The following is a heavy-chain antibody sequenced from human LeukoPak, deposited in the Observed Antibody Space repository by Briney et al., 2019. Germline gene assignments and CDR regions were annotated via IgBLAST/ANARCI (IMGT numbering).Heavy chain of an antibody. J-gene: IGHJ2*01. D-gene: IGHD3-3*01. CDR2: IKPDGSEK. CDR3: AREEWWHLDI. CDR1: GFTFCTSY. V-gene: IGHV3-7*01. Sequence: GGSLRLSCAASGFTFCTSYMSWVRQAPGGGRECVSKIKPDGSEKFYVDSVKGRFTGSRDNAKNSLYLQMDSLRAEDTAVYYCAREEWWHLDIWGRGTLVTISS.